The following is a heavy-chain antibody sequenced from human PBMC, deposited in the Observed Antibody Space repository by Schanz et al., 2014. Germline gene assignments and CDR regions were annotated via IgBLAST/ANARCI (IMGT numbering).Heavy chain of an antibody. CDR3: ARDRVQYSSGWYSDS. V-gene: IGHV3-21*01. J-gene: IGHJ4*02. CDR2: LSGGSSYI. D-gene: IGHD6-19*01. CDR1: GFSFSDYS. Sequence: EVQLLESGGALEQPGGSLRLSCAASGFSFSDYSMSWVRQAPGKGLEWVSSLSGGSSYIYYADSVKGRFTISRDNAKNSLYLQMSSLRAEDTAVYYCARDRVQYSSGWYSDSWGQGTLVTVSS.